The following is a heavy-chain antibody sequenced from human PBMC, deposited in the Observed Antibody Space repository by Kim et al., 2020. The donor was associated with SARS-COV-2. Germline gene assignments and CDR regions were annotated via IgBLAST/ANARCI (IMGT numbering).Heavy chain of an antibody. CDR1: GGSFSGYY. CDR3: ARGQYQLPLYYYYGMDV. J-gene: IGHJ6*02. D-gene: IGHD2-2*01. CDR2: INHSGST. V-gene: IGHV4-34*01. Sequence: ETLSLTCAVYGGSFSGYYWSWIRQPPGKGLEWIGEINHSGSTNYNPSLKSRVTISVDTSKNQFSLKLSSVTAADTAVYYCARGQYQLPLYYYYGMDVWGQGTTVTVSS.